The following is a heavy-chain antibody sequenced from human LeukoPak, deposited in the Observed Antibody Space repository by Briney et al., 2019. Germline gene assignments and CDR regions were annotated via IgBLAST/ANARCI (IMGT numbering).Heavy chain of an antibody. V-gene: IGHV1-18*01. Sequence: ASVKVSCKASGYTFTSYGISWVRQAPGQGLEWMGWISGYNGNTNYAQKFLGRVSMTADTSTSTAYMELRSLTSDDTAVYYCARSGRGTYYYFDLWGLGTLVTVSS. CDR3: ARSGRGTYYYFDL. J-gene: IGHJ4*02. CDR2: ISGYNGNT. D-gene: IGHD5-12*01. CDR1: GYTFTSYG.